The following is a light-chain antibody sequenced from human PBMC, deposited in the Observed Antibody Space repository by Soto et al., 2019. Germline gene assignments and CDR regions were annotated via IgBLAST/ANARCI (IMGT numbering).Light chain of an antibody. V-gene: IGLV2-14*01. CDR2: GVT. CDR1: SSDIGAFNY. CDR3: CSYAGSSFWV. Sequence: QSALTQPASVSGSPGQSITISCTGSSSDIGAFNYVAWYQQHPGKAPKLIIHGVTNRPSGVSSRFSGSKSDYTASLTISGLQAEDEADYYCCSYAGSSFWVFGGGTKLTVL. J-gene: IGLJ3*02.